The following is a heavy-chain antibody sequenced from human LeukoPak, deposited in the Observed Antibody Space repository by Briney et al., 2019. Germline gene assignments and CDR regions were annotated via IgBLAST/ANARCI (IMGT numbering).Heavy chain of an antibody. CDR3: ARGTARAGWFDP. V-gene: IGHV4-59*01. CDR1: GGSISSYY. J-gene: IGHJ5*02. CDR2: IYYSGST. Sequence: SETLSLTCTVSGGSISSYYWSWIRHPPGKGLEWIGYIYYSGSTNYNPSLKSRVTISVDTSKNQFSLKLSSVTAADTAVYYCARGTARAGWFDPWGQGTLVTVSS. D-gene: IGHD2-21*02.